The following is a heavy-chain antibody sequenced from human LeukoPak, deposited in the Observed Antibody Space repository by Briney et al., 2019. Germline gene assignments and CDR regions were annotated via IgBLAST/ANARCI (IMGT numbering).Heavy chain of an antibody. D-gene: IGHD6-19*01. J-gene: IGHJ4*02. V-gene: IGHV3-21*01. CDR1: GFTFSSYS. Sequence: GGPLRLSCAASGFTFSSYSMNWVRQTPGKGLEWVSSISSGSDYIYIADSVRGRFSVSRDNAKNSLYLQMNSLRAEDTAVYYRARDRPEGRAVAAAFDYWGQGTLVTVSS. CDR3: ARDRPEGRAVAAAFDY. CDR2: ISSGSDYI.